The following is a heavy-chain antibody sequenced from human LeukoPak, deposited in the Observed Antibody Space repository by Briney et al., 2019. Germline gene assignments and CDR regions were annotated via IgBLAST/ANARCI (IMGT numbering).Heavy chain of an antibody. V-gene: IGHV1-3*03. Sequence: ASVKVSCKASGYTFTSYAMHWVRQAPGQRLEWMGWINTGNGNTKYSQEFQGRVTITRDTSANTAYMELSSLRSEDRAVYYCARTVRYRSGPLTDLLPYYLDYWGQATLVTVS. CDR1: GYTFTSYA. CDR3: ARTVRYRSGPLTDLLPYYLDY. J-gene: IGHJ4*02. CDR2: INTGNGNT. D-gene: IGHD6-19*01.